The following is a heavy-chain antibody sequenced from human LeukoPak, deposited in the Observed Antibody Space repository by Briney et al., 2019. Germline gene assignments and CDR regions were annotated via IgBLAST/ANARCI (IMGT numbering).Heavy chain of an antibody. D-gene: IGHD3-9*01. CDR1: GFTVSSNY. Sequence: GGSLRLSCAASGFTVSSNYMSWVRQAPGKGLEWVSVIYSGGSTYYADSVKGRFTISRDNSKNTLYLQMNSLRAEDTAVYYCAKDSSYDILTGYDGMDVWGQGTTVTVSS. CDR3: AKDSSYDILTGYDGMDV. CDR2: IYSGGST. V-gene: IGHV3-53*05. J-gene: IGHJ6*02.